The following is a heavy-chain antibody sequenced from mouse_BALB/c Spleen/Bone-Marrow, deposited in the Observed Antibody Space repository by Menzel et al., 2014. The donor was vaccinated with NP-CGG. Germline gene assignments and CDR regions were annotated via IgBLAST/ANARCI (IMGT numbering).Heavy chain of an antibody. J-gene: IGHJ3*01. CDR2: IYPGDGDT. CDR3: ARRGLWFAY. Sequence: VKLQESGAELVRPGSSVKISCKASGYAFSSYWMNWVKQRPGQGLEWIGQIYPGDGDTNYNGKFKGKATLTADKSSSTAYMQLSSLTSEDSADYFCARRGLWFAYWGQGTLVTVSA. V-gene: IGHV1-80*01. CDR1: GYAFSSYW.